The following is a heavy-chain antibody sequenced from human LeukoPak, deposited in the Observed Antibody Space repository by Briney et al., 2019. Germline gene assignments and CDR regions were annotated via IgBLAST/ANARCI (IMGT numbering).Heavy chain of an antibody. CDR3: ARDGKYGSGTYYQDY. J-gene: IGHJ4*02. CDR1: GGSISSSSYY. CDR2: IFYSGNT. D-gene: IGHD3-10*01. V-gene: IGHV4-39*07. Sequence: SETLSLTCTVSGGSISSSSYYWGWVRQPPGKGLEWIGSIFYSGNTYYNPSLKSRVTISVDTSKNQFSLTVSSVTAADTAVYYCARDGKYGSGTYYQDYWGQGTLVTVSS.